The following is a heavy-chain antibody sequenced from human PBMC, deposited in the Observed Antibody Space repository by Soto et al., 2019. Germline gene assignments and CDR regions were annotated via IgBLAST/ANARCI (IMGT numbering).Heavy chain of an antibody. J-gene: IGHJ6*03. CDR3: ARLGRVVPAARPEYYMDV. V-gene: IGHV4-59*01. Sequence: SETLSLTCTVSGGSISSYYWSWIRQLPGKGLEWIGYIYYSGSTNYNPSLKSRVTISVDTSKNQFSLKLSSVTAADTAVYYCARLGRVVPAARPEYYMDVGGKGPTVQSP. CDR1: GGSISSYY. D-gene: IGHD2-2*01. CDR2: IYYSGST.